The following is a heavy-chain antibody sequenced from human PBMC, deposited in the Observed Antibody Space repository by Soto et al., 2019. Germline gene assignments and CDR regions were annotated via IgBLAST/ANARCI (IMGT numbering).Heavy chain of an antibody. D-gene: IGHD2-21*02. Sequence: GGSLRLSCEASGFTFSIYWMEWVRQAPGKGLVWVSRIRSDGGTNYADSVKGRFTISRDNSKNTLYLQMNSLRAEDTAVYYCARGPYCGGDCYLYYFDYWGQGTLVTVSS. J-gene: IGHJ4*02. V-gene: IGHV3-74*01. CDR1: GFTFSIYW. CDR3: ARGPYCGGDCYLYYFDY. CDR2: IRSDGGT.